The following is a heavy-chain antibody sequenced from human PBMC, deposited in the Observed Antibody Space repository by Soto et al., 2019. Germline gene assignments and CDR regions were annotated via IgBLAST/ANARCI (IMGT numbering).Heavy chain of an antibody. J-gene: IGHJ3*02. Sequence: QVQLVQSGAEVKKPGSSVKVSCKASGGTFSSYAISWVRQALGQGLEWLGGIIPIFGTANYAQKFQGIVTITADESTSTAYMELSSLRSEDTAVYYCARVLGEEDAFDIWGQGTMVTVSS. CDR2: IIPIFGTA. D-gene: IGHD3-16*01. V-gene: IGHV1-69*01. CDR1: GGTFSSYA. CDR3: ARVLGEEDAFDI.